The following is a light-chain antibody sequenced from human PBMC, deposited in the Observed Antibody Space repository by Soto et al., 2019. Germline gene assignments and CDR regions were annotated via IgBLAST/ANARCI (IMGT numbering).Light chain of an antibody. CDR2: AAS. CDR3: QQSYSTPQT. CDR1: QSISSY. V-gene: IGKV1-39*01. Sequence: DIQMTQSPSSLSASVGDRVTITCRASQSISSYLNWYQQKPGKAPKLLIYAASSLQSGVPSRFSGSGSGTDFTLTISSLQPEALATYYCQQSYSTPQTFGQGTKVEIK. J-gene: IGKJ1*01.